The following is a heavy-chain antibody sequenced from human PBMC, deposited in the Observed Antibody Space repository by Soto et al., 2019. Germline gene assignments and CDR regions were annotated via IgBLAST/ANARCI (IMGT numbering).Heavy chain of an antibody. Sequence: QVQLQESGPGLVKPSETLSLTCTVSGGSINSYYWSWIRQPPGKGLEWIVYIYYSGSTNYNPSLKSRLTISADTSENQFSLKLSSVTAADTAVYYCARHISSGTNIAAIRSFDPWGQGTLVTVSS. CDR3: ARHISSGTNIAAIRSFDP. V-gene: IGHV4-59*08. CDR1: GGSINSYY. D-gene: IGHD1-7*01. CDR2: IYYSGST. J-gene: IGHJ5*02.